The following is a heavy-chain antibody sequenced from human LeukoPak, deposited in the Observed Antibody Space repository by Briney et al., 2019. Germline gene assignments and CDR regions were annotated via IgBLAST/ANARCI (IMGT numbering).Heavy chain of an antibody. D-gene: IGHD2-2*01. Sequence: HPGGSLRLSCAASGFTFSSHWMSWVRQAPGKGLEWVANINQDGTEQYYVDSVKGRFTISRDNAKNSLYLQMNSLRAEDTAVYYCARVGYCSTTSCYWRAFDCWGQGTLVTVSS. CDR2: INQDGTEQ. CDR1: GFTFSSHW. V-gene: IGHV3-7*01. J-gene: IGHJ4*02. CDR3: ARVGYCSTTSCYWRAFDC.